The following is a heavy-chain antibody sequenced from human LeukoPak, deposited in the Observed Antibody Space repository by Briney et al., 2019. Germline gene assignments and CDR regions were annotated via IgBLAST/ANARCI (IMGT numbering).Heavy chain of an antibody. J-gene: IGHJ5*02. CDR2: ISYTGHT. D-gene: IGHD3-16*01. CDR1: GGSISSGRYY. CDR3: ARSPHRLIGHWFDP. Sequence: PSQTLSLTCTVSGGSISSGRYYWSWIRQPPGTGLEWIGYISYTGHTNSSPSLKSRVSISGATSKSQFSLKLSSVTAADTAVYYCARSPHRLIGHWFDPWGQGTLVTVSS. V-gene: IGHV4-31*03.